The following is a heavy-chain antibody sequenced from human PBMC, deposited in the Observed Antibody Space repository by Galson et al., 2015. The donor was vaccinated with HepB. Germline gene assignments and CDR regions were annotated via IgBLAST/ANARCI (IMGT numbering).Heavy chain of an antibody. CDR3: AKDHYTSSWYSY. CDR1: GFMFRNYG. J-gene: IGHJ4*02. Sequence: SLRLSCAASGFMFRNYGMHWVRQAPGKGLEWVAFIRYGGTIKYYADSVKGRFTVSRDNSKNTLYLQMNSLRPEDTAVYYCAKDHYTSSWYSYWGRGTRVTVSS. V-gene: IGHV3-30*02. D-gene: IGHD6-13*01. CDR2: IRYGGTIK.